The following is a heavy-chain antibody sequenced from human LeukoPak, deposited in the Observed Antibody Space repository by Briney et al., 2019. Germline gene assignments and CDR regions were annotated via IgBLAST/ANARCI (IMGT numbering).Heavy chain of an antibody. Sequence: GGSLRLSCTTSGFTFSNYAMHWVRQAPGKGLEWVAFISYGVTNRDYADSVKGRFTISRDNSKNTLYLQMNSLRPEDTAVYYCVGAAAAVFDCWGQGTLVTASS. D-gene: IGHD6-13*01. CDR3: VGAAAAVFDC. CDR2: ISYGVTNR. V-gene: IGHV3-30-3*01. J-gene: IGHJ4*02. CDR1: GFTFSNYA.